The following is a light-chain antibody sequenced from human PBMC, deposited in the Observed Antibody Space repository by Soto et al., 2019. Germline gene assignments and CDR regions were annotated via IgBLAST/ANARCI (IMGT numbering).Light chain of an antibody. CDR3: ATWDDILNGWI. Sequence: QSVLTQPPSASGTPGQRVAISCSGSSSNIRGNTVSWYQQVPGRAPKLLIYNDDRRPSGVPDRFSGSRSGTSASLAISGLQSEDEADYHCATWDDILNGWIFGGGTKLTVL. CDR2: NDD. CDR1: SSNIRGNT. V-gene: IGLV1-44*01. J-gene: IGLJ2*01.